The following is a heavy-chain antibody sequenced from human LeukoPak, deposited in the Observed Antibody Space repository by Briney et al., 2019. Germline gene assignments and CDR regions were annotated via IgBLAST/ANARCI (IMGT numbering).Heavy chain of an antibody. CDR1: GFSVSSSY. CDR3: ARVFGDYEWAIDY. V-gene: IGHV3-66*01. D-gene: IGHD4-17*01. J-gene: IGHJ4*02. CDR2: IYGDGTT. Sequence: GGSLRLSCAVSGFSVSSSYMSWVRQAPGKGLEWVSVIYGDGTTDYYADSVKGRFTISRDNSKNTLYLQMNSLRAEDTAVYYCARVFGDYEWAIDYWGQGTLVTVSS.